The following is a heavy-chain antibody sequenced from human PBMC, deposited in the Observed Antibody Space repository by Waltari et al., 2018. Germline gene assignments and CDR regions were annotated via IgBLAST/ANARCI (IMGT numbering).Heavy chain of an antibody. J-gene: IGHJ4*02. Sequence: QVQLQESGPGLVKPSETLSITCAVSGYSISSGYYWGWIRQPPGKGLEWIGSIYHSGRTYYNPSLKSRVTISVDTSKNQFSLKLSSVTAADTAVYYCATTVTTLVYFDYWGQGTLVTVSS. CDR3: ATTVTTLVYFDY. D-gene: IGHD4-17*01. CDR2: IYHSGRT. V-gene: IGHV4-38-2*01. CDR1: GYSISSGYY.